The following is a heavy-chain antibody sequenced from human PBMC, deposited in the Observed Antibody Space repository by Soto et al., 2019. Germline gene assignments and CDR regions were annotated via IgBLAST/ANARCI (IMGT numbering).Heavy chain of an antibody. J-gene: IGHJ5*02. Sequence: GASVKVSCKASGYTFTSYAMHWVRQAPGQRLEWMGWINAGNGNTKYSQKFQGRVTITRDTSASTAYMELSSLRSEDTAVYYCARAPIAARPMNWFDPWGQGTLVTVSS. D-gene: IGHD6-6*01. CDR1: GYTFTSYA. CDR2: INAGNGNT. CDR3: ARAPIAARPMNWFDP. V-gene: IGHV1-3*01.